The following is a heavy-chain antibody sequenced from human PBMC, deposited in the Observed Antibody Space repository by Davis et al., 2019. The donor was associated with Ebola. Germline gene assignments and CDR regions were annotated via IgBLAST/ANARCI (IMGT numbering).Heavy chain of an antibody. CDR3: AKDAIYGLVY. D-gene: IGHD2/OR15-2a*01. V-gene: IGHV3-30*18. CDR2: ISYDGSNK. CDR1: GFTFSSYG. J-gene: IGHJ4*02. Sequence: PGGSLRLSCAASGFTFSSYGMHWVRQAPGKGLEWVAVISYDGSNKYYADSVKGRFTISRDNSKNTLYLQMNSLRAEDTAVYYCAKDAIYGLVYWGQGTLVTVSS.